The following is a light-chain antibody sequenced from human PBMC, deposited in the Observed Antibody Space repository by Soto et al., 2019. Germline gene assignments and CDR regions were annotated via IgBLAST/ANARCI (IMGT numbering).Light chain of an antibody. CDR1: QSFRGNY. CDR3: QQYGSSGT. Sequence: IVMTQSPATLSVSPGERATLSCRASQSFRGNYLAWYQQKPGQAPRVLIYGASNRATGIPDRFSGSGSGTEFTLTISRLEPEDFAVYDCQQYGSSGTFGQGTKVDIK. J-gene: IGKJ1*01. CDR2: GAS. V-gene: IGKV3-20*01.